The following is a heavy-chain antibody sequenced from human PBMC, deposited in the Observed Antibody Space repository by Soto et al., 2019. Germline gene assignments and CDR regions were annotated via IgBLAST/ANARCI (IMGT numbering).Heavy chain of an antibody. J-gene: IGHJ6*02. V-gene: IGHV4-59*01. CDR1: GGSISSYY. CDR2: IYDSWST. D-gene: IGHD3-22*01. CDR3: ASESVRFSAAAPNNCYPYGMDV. Sequence: QVQLLESGPGLVQPSETLSLTCTVSGGSISSYYWNWIRQPPGKGLEWVGYIYDSWSTNYNPSLKSRVTISVDTSKNQSSMKLSPVTAADTAVYYCASESVRFSAAAPNNCYPYGMDVWGQGTPVTVSS.